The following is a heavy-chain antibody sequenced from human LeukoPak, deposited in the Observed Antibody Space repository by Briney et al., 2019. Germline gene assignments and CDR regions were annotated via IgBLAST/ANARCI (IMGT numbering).Heavy chain of an antibody. CDR3: ARRDYGGKHFDY. CDR1: GYSFTSYW. J-gene: IGHJ4*02. D-gene: IGHD4-23*01. CDR2: IYPDDSDT. Sequence: GGSLKISCKTSGYSFTSYWITWVRQMPGKGLEWMGIIYPDDSDTTYSPSFQGQVTISADKSINTAYLQWSSLKASDTAMYYCARRDYGGKHFDYWGQGTLVTVSS. V-gene: IGHV5-51*01.